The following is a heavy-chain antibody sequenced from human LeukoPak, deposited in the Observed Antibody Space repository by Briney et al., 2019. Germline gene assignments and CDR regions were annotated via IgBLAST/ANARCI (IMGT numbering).Heavy chain of an antibody. Sequence: PSQTLSLTCTVSGDSFSSANYYWTWVRQPPGKGLEWIGYVYYDGSTYYHPSLQSRLAISVDTSKNQSSLNLTSVAAADTAVYYCVRGLTGYSYFFDYWGQGALVTVSS. CDR2: VYYDGST. CDR3: VRGLTGYSYFFDY. D-gene: IGHD3-10*01. J-gene: IGHJ4*02. V-gene: IGHV4-30-4*08. CDR1: GDSFSSANYY.